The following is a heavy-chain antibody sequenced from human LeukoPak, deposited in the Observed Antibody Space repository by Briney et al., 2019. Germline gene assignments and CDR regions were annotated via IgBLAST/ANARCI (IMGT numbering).Heavy chain of an antibody. CDR1: GGSLSSYY. V-gene: IGHV4-59*01. J-gene: IGHJ4*02. CDR2: IYYSGST. D-gene: IGHD6-13*01. Sequence: SETLSLTCTVSGGSLSSYYWGWIRQPPGKGLEWVGYIYYSGSTNYNPSLKSRVTISVDTSKHQFPLKLSSVTAADPAVYYCARSPTGYSSGWYYWGQGTLVTVSS. CDR3: ARSPTGYSSGWYY.